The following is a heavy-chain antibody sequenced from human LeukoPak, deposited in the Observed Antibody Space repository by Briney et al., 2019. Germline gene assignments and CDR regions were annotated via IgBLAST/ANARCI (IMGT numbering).Heavy chain of an antibody. D-gene: IGHD3-22*01. V-gene: IGHV4-30-4*01. CDR2: MYYSGST. CDR1: GGSISSGDYY. CDR3: ARPYYYDSRIDP. Sequence: PSQTLSLTCTVSGGSISSGDYYWSWLRQPPGKGLEWIAYMYYSGSTYYNPSLKSRVTMSADASKNQLSLKLSSVTAADTAVYYCARPYYYDSRIDPWGQGILVTVSS. J-gene: IGHJ5*02.